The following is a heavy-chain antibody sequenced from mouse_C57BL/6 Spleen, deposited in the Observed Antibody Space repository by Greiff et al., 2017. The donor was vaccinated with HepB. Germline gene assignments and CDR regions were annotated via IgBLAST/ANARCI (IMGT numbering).Heavy chain of an antibody. V-gene: IGHV1-82*01. Sequence: QVQLQQSGPELVKPGASVKISCKASGYAFSSSWMNWVKQRPGKGLEWIGRIYPGDGDTNYNGKFKGKATLTADKSSSTAYMQLSSLTSEDSAVYFCARPYYYGSSYHYWYFDVWGTGTTVTVSS. D-gene: IGHD1-1*01. CDR2: IYPGDGDT. J-gene: IGHJ1*03. CDR3: ARPYYYGSSYHYWYFDV. CDR1: GYAFSSSW.